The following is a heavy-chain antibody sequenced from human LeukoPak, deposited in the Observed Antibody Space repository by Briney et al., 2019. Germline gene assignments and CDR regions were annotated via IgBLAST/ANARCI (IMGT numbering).Heavy chain of an antibody. V-gene: IGHV3-30*01. J-gene: IGHJ6*02. CDR3: ARSLGPLRYYYYGMDV. D-gene: IGHD5/OR15-5a*01. Sequence: GRFIISRDNSKNTLYLQMNSLRTEDTAVYYCARSLGPLRYYYYGMDVWGQGTTVTVSS.